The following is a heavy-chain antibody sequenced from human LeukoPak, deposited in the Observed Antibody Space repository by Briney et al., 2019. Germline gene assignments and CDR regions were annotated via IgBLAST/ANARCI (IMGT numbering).Heavy chain of an antibody. J-gene: IGHJ6*02. Sequence: GRSLRLSYAASGFSFSTYAVHWVRQAPGKGLEWVALVSNDGKNEYVADSVKGRFNISGDNSKNTVYLQMNSLRPEDTAVYYCARAFSRSWYEVYYYGLDIWGQGTTVTVSS. CDR3: ARAFSRSWYEVYYYGLDI. CDR1: GFSFSTYA. D-gene: IGHD6-13*01. CDR2: VSNDGKNE. V-gene: IGHV3-30*04.